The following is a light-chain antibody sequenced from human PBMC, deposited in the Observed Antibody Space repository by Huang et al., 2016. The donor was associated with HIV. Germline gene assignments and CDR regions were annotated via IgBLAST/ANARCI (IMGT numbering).Light chain of an antibody. J-gene: IGKJ2*01. CDR3: HQYGGSPGT. V-gene: IGKV3-20*01. CDR1: QSVKSNY. Sequence: EIVLTQSPGTLSLSPGERATLSCRASQSVKSNYLAWYQKKPGQAPRLRIYGASSRDTGITDRCCGGGCETDFTLTIGRLEPEDFAVYYCHQYGGSPGTFGQGTKVEIK. CDR2: GAS.